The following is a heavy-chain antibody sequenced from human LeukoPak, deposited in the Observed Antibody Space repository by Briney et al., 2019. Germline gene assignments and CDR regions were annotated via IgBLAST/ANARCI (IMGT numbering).Heavy chain of an antibody. V-gene: IGHV3-23*01. CDR1: GFTFSSYA. Sequence: GGSLRLSCAASGFTFSSYAMSWVRQAPGKGLEWVSAISGSGYSTYYADSVKGRFTISRDNSKNTLYLQMNSLRAEDTAVYYCAKDQLSCSGGSCYSGHDYWGQGTLVTVSS. D-gene: IGHD2-15*01. CDR3: AKDQLSCSGGSCYSGHDY. J-gene: IGHJ4*02. CDR2: ISGSGYST.